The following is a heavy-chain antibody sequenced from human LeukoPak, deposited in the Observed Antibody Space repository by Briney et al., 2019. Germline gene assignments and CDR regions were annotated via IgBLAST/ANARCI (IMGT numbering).Heavy chain of an antibody. Sequence: SETLSLTCTVSGDSITSAGYYWTWVRQYPGKGLEWIGYIYNAGSTYYNPSLKSRVTTSLDTSKNQSSLRLSSVTAADTAVYYCARVVAATIYQFDHWGQGTLVTVSS. J-gene: IGHJ4*02. V-gene: IGHV4-31*03. CDR2: IYNAGST. CDR1: GDSITSAGYY. D-gene: IGHD2-15*01. CDR3: ARVVAATIYQFDH.